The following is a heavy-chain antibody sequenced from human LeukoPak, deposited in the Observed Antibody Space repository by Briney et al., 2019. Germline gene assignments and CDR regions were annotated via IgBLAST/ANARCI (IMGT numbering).Heavy chain of an antibody. D-gene: IGHD5-12*01. CDR3: ANLYSGYQTSIDY. J-gene: IGHJ4*02. V-gene: IGHV3-30*18. CDR1: GFTFSSYG. Sequence: PGGSLRLSCAASGFTFSSYGMHWVRQAPGKGLEWVAVISYDGSNKYYADSVKGRFTISRDNSKNTLYLQMNSLRAEDTAVYYCANLYSGYQTSIDYWGQGTLVTVSS. CDR2: ISYDGSNK.